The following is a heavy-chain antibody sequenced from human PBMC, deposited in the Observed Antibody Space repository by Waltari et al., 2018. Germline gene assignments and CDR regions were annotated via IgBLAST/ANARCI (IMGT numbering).Heavy chain of an antibody. J-gene: IGHJ3*02. CDR1: RFTFSNYW. CDR2: INQDGSEE. CDR3: ARTGARWLQFAAFDI. Sequence: EVLLVESGGGLVQTGGSLRLSCAASRFTFSNYWMHWVRQATGKGLEWVANINQDGSEEYYVDSVKGRFTISRDNAKNSLYLEMKTLRAEDTAIYYCARTGARWLQFAAFDIWGQGTMVTVSS. V-gene: IGHV3-7*01. D-gene: IGHD5-12*01.